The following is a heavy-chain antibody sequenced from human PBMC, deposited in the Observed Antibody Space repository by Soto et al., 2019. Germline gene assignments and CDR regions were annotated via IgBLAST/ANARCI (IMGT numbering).Heavy chain of an antibody. D-gene: IGHD3-22*01. J-gene: IGHJ4*02. Sequence: GGSLRLSCTPSGFSLSTYAMNWVRQAPGKGLEWVSSISSSSSYIYYADSVKGRFTISRDNAKNSLYLQMNSLRAEDTAVYYCASLDSIYFDYWGQGTLVTVSS. V-gene: IGHV3-21*01. CDR3: ASLDSIYFDY. CDR1: GFSLSTYA. CDR2: ISSSSSYI.